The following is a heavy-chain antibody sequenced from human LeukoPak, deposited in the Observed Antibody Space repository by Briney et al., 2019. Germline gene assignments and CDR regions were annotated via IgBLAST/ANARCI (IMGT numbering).Heavy chain of an antibody. CDR2: INSDGGT. J-gene: IGHJ4*02. CDR1: GYTYTGYY. Sequence: ASVKVSCKASGYTYTGYYMHWVRQAPGQGLEWMGWINSDGGTNYAQKFQGRVTMIRDTSMNTDYMELRRLKSDDTAVYYCARGSGPAAPVDYWGQGTLVTVSS. CDR3: ARGSGPAAPVDY. D-gene: IGHD2-2*01. V-gene: IGHV1-2*02.